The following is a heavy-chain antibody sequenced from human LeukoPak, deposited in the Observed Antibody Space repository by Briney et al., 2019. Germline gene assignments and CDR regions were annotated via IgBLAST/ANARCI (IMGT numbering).Heavy chain of an antibody. D-gene: IGHD1-14*01. CDR1: GFTFSRYW. CDR2: INSDGSTT. Sequence: TGGSLRLSCVASGFTFSRYWMHGVRQAPGKGLVWVSRINSDGSTTIYADSVKGRFTISRDNAKNTLYLQMNSLRAEDTAVYFCASGPTGFAWGQGTLVTVSS. V-gene: IGHV3-74*01. CDR3: ASGPTGFA. J-gene: IGHJ5*02.